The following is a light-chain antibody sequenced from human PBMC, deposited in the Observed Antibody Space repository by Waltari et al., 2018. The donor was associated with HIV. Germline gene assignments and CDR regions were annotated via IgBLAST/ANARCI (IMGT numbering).Light chain of an antibody. CDR1: QSVGAS. Sequence: EIVMTQSPATLSVSQGERAILSCRARQSVGASVAWYQQKPRQGPRLLIYGASTRATGIPARFSGSGSGTEFTLTISGLKSEDLGLYYCQQYNHWPWTFGQGTKVEIK. CDR3: QQYNHWPWT. J-gene: IGKJ1*01. V-gene: IGKV3-15*01. CDR2: GAS.